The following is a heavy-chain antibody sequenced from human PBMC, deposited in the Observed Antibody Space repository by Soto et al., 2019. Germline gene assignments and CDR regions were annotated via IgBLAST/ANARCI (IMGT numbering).Heavy chain of an antibody. J-gene: IGHJ6*02. CDR2: MYNTGRT. V-gene: IGHV4-59*01. D-gene: IGHD2-21*02. Sequence: QVRLQESGPGLVKPSETLSLTCTVSGGSISSYSWSWIRQPPGKGLEWIGYMYNTGRTIYNPSLKSRVTISVDTSKNQFSLKLNSVTAADTAVYYCARDLWGYCGADCYPLDVWGQGTTVTVSS. CDR1: GGSISSYS. CDR3: ARDLWGYCGADCYPLDV.